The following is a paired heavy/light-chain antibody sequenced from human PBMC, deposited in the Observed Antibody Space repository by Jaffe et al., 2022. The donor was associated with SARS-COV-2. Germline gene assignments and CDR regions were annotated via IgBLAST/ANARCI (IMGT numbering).Heavy chain of an antibody. J-gene: IGHJ4*02. Sequence: QVQLVQSGAEVKKPGASVKVSCKASGYTFTGYYMHWVRQAPGQGLEWMGRINPNSGGTNYAQKFQGRVTMTRDTSISTAYMELSRLRSDDTAVYYCARLKLGYCSGGSCLPLDYWGQGTLVTVSS. CDR2: INPNSGGT. V-gene: IGHV1-2*06. CDR1: GYTFTGYY. D-gene: IGHD2-15*01. CDR3: ARLKLGYCSGGSCLPLDY.
Light chain of an antibody. CDR2: GNS. V-gene: IGLV1-40*01. Sequence: QSVLTQPPSVSGAPGQRVTISCTGSSSNIGAGYDVHWYQQLPGTAPKLLIYGNSNRPSGVPDRFSGSKSGTSASLAITGLQAEDEADYYCQSYDSSLGPWVFGGGTKLTVL. CDR1: SSNIGAGYD. J-gene: IGLJ3*02. CDR3: QSYDSSLGPWV.